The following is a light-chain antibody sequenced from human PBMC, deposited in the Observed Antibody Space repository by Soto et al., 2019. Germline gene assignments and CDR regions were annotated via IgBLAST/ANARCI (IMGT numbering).Light chain of an antibody. CDR3: CSYAAIKNFYFV. CDR1: SSDVGGYNY. Sequence: QSALTQPPSASGSPGQSVTISCTGTSSDVGGYNYVSWYQQYPGKAPKLMIYEVTKRPSGVPDRFSGSKSGNTASLTVSGLQAEDEADYDCCSYAAIKNFYFVFGGGTKLTVL. J-gene: IGLJ3*02. CDR2: EVT. V-gene: IGLV2-8*01.